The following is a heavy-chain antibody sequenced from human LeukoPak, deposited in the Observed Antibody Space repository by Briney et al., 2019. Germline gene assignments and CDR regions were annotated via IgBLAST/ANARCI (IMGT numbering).Heavy chain of an antibody. J-gene: IGHJ4*02. D-gene: IGHD6-13*01. CDR1: GYTFTTYG. CDR2: ISAHKGDT. V-gene: IGHV1-18*01. Sequence: ASVKVSCKTSGYTFTTYGISWLRQAPGQGLEWMGWISAHKGDTEYAQKFQGRVTMTRDTSTSTAYMELSSLRSDDTAVYYCARGPIAAAGDYWGQGTLVTVSS. CDR3: ARGPIAAAGDY.